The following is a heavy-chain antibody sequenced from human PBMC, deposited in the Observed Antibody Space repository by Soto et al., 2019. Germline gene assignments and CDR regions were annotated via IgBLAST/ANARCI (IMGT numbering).Heavy chain of an antibody. CDR1: GFTFSSYW. CDR2: IKQDGSEK. CDR3: AKDPLIVVVPAAILFDL. D-gene: IGHD2-2*01. V-gene: IGHV3-7*03. Sequence: PGGSLRLSCAASGFTFSSYWMSWVRQAPGKGLEWVANIKQDGSEKYYVDSVKGRFTISRDNSKNTLYLQMNSLRAEDTAVYYCAKDPLIVVVPAAILFDLWGQGTLVTVSS. J-gene: IGHJ5*02.